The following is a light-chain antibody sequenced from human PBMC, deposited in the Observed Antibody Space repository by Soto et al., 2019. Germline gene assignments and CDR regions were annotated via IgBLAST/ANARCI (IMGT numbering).Light chain of an antibody. CDR1: SGHSSNA. V-gene: IGLV4-69*01. CDR3: QTWGTGIRV. J-gene: IGLJ3*02. CDR2: VDSDGSH. Sequence: QSVLTQSPSASASLGASVNLTCTLSSGHSSNAITWHQQQPEKGPRFLMKVDSDGSHIKGDGIPDRFSASTSGAERYLTISSLQSEVEADYYCQTWGTGIRVFGGGTKLTVL.